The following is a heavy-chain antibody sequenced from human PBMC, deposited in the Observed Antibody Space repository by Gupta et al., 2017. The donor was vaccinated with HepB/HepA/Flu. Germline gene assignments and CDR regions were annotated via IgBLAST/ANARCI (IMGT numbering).Heavy chain of an antibody. CDR1: GYTFTGYY. Sequence: QVQLVQSGAEVKKPGASVKVSCKASGYTFTGYYMHWVRQAPGQGLEWMGWINPNSGGTNYAQKFQGRVTMTRDTSISTAYMELSRLRSDDTAVYYCARQYYDFWSGYYDAFDIWGQGTMVTVSS. CDR2: INPNSGGT. CDR3: ARQYYDFWSGYYDAFDI. V-gene: IGHV1-2*02. J-gene: IGHJ3*02. D-gene: IGHD3-3*01.